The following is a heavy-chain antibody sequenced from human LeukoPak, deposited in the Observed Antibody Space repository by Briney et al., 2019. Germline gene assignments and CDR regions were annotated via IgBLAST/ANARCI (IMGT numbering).Heavy chain of an antibody. J-gene: IGHJ4*02. V-gene: IGHV3-30*03. Sequence: GGSLRLPCAASAFTFSSYCKHCVRRAPPRERQGVAVISYDGSNTYYAASVKSRFTISRDTSKNTLYLQMNNLSAADPAAYYSTREAVGYCSGGSCDQRFDYWGEGTLVTVSS. CDR1: AFTFSSYC. CDR2: ISYDGSNT. D-gene: IGHD2-15*01. CDR3: TREAVGYCSGGSCDQRFDY.